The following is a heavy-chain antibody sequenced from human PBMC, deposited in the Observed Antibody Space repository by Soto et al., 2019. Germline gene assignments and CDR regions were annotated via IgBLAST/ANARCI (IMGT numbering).Heavy chain of an antibody. J-gene: IGHJ5*02. Sequence: GGSLRLSCAASGFTFSSHGMHWVRQAPGKGLEWVAVIWYDGSNRNYADSVKGRFTISRDNSKKMVFLQMNSLRVEDTAVYYCAAGDCSGGSCFSLDPWGQGTLVTV. CDR2: IWYDGSNR. D-gene: IGHD2-15*01. V-gene: IGHV3-33*01. CDR3: AAGDCSGGSCFSLDP. CDR1: GFTFSSHG.